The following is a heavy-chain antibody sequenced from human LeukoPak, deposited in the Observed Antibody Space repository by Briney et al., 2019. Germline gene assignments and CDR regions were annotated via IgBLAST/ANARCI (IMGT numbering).Heavy chain of an antibody. CDR1: GFTFSSYG. Sequence: TGGSLRLSCAASGFTFSSYGMHWVRQAPGKGLEWVAFIRYDGSNKYYADSVKGRFTISRDNSNNTLYLQMNSLRAEDTAVYYCAKDSESYGDYSFDYWGQGTLVTVSS. V-gene: IGHV3-30*02. D-gene: IGHD4-17*01. CDR2: IRYDGSNK. J-gene: IGHJ4*02. CDR3: AKDSESYGDYSFDY.